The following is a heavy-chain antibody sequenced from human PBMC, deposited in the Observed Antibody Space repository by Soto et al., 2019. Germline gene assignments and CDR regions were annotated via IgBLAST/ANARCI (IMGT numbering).Heavy chain of an antibody. Sequence: PGGSLSLSCAASGFTFSSYAMHWVRQAPGKGLEWVAVISYDGSNKYYADSVKGRFTISRDNSKNTLYLQMNSLRAEDTAVYYCARAGIVVVSLTRLFDWFDPWGQGTLVTVSS. J-gene: IGHJ5*02. D-gene: IGHD2-15*01. CDR2: ISYDGSNK. CDR3: ARAGIVVVSLTRLFDWFDP. CDR1: GFTFSSYA. V-gene: IGHV3-30-3*01.